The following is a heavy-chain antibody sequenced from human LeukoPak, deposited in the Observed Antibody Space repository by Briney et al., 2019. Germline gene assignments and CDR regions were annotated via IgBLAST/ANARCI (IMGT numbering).Heavy chain of an antibody. V-gene: IGHV4-38-2*02. Sequence: SETLSLTCTVSGYSISSGYYWGWIRQPPGKGLEWIGSIYHSGNTYYNPSLKSRVTISVDTSKNQFSLKLNSVTAADTAVFYCAANSADYNTLGSSYKVWGQGTLVTVSS. D-gene: IGHD3-10*01. J-gene: IGHJ4*02. CDR1: GYSISSGYY. CDR2: IYHSGNT. CDR3: AANSADYNTLGSSYKV.